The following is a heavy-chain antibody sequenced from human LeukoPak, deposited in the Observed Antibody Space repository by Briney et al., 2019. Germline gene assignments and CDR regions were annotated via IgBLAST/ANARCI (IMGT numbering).Heavy chain of an antibody. D-gene: IGHD6-13*01. J-gene: IGHJ6*03. Sequence: PSETLSLTCTVSGGSISSSSYYWGWIPQPPGKGLEWIGSIYYSGSTYYNPSLKSRVTISVDTSKNQFSLKLSSVTAADTAVYYCARPGIAAAGTWGKRYYYMDVWGKGTTVTVSS. V-gene: IGHV4-39*07. CDR2: IYYSGST. CDR3: ARPGIAAAGTWGKRYYYMDV. CDR1: GGSISSSSYY.